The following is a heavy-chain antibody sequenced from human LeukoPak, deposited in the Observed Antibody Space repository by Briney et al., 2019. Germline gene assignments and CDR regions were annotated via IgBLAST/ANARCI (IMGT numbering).Heavy chain of an antibody. CDR2: IYYSGST. CDR3: ARGLLHQAGGTDY. V-gene: IGHV4-59*01. Sequence: SETLSLTCTVSGGSISSYYWSWIRQPPGKGLEWIGYIYYSGSTNYNPSLKSRVTISVDTSKNQFSLKLSSVTAADTAVYYCARGLLHQAGGTDYWGQGTLVTVSS. CDR1: GGSISSYY. J-gene: IGHJ4*02. D-gene: IGHD3-22*01.